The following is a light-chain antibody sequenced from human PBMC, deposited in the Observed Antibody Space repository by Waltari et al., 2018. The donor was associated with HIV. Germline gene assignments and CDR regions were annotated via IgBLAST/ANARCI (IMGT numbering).Light chain of an antibody. CDR1: PNLFYSANNKNY. CDR2: WAS. CDR3: QQYYSTPPT. V-gene: IGKV4-1*01. Sequence: DIVLPQSPDPLAVSRGDRTTVNCTSRPNLFYSANNKNYLAWYQHKAGQPPKLLFYWASTRESGVPDRFSGSGSGTNCTLTISSLQADDVAVYFCQQYYSTPPTFGQGTKLEI. J-gene: IGKJ2*01.